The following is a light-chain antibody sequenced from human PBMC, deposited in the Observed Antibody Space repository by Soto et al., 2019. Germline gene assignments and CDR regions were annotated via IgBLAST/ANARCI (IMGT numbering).Light chain of an antibody. CDR2: DAS. CDR3: QQYDNWPRT. J-gene: IGKJ1*01. Sequence: EIVLTQSPGTLSLSPGERATLSCRASQSVNSNLAWYQQKPGQAPRLLMYDASTRATGIPARFSGSGSVTEFTLTISSLQSEDFAVYYCQQYDNWPRTFGQGTKVDIK. V-gene: IGKV3-15*01. CDR1: QSVNSN.